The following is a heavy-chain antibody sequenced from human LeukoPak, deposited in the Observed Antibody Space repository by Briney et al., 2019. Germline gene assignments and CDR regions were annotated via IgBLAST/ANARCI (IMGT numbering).Heavy chain of an antibody. Sequence: PGRSPSHSCAASGFSFSSSGMNWVRQAPGKGLEWVAVISYDGTNKDYADSVKGRFTIYRDNSKHTLYLQMNSLRAEDTAVYYCAKDRSSGWLRYAYFQHWGQGTLVRVSS. D-gene: IGHD6-19*01. J-gene: IGHJ1*01. CDR2: ISYDGTNK. CDR3: AKDRSSGWLRYAYFQH. V-gene: IGHV3-30*18. CDR1: GFSFSSSG.